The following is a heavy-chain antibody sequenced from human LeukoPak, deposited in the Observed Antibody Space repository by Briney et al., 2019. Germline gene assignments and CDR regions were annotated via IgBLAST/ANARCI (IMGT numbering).Heavy chain of an antibody. CDR3: AKDMGIQPTGDAFDI. D-gene: IGHD5-18*01. Sequence: PGGSLRLSCAASGFTFDDYAMHWVRQAPGKGLEWVSGIRWDSGSIGYADSVKGRFTISRDNAKNSLYLQMNSLRAEDTALYYCAKDMGIQPTGDAFDIWGQGTMVTVSS. V-gene: IGHV3-9*01. CDR2: IRWDSGSI. CDR1: GFTFDDYA. J-gene: IGHJ3*02.